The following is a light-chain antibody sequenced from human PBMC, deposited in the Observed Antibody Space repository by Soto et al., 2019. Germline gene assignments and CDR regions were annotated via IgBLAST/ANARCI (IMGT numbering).Light chain of an antibody. CDR3: AAWDDSLNAFYV. CDR2: DNH. Sequence: QSVLTQPPSVTGTPGQRVTLSGSGSRSKIGSNTVNWYQDLPGTAPRLLVYDNHHRPSGVPDRFSGSKSGTSASLAISGLQSEDEAEYYCAAWDDSLNAFYVFGTGTKVTVL. CDR1: RSKIGSNT. J-gene: IGLJ1*01. V-gene: IGLV1-44*01.